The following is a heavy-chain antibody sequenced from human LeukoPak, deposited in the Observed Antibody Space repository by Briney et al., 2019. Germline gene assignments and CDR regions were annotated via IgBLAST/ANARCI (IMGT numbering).Heavy chain of an antibody. V-gene: IGHV3-23*01. J-gene: IGHJ4*02. CDR3: AKLLAAPYYFDY. CDR1: GFTFSSYS. Sequence: GGSLRLSCAASGFTFSSYSMNWVRQAPGKGLEWVSAISGSGGSTYYADSVKGRFTISRDNSKNTLYLQMNSLRAEDTAVYYCAKLLAAPYYFDYWGQGTLVTVSS. CDR2: ISGSGGST. D-gene: IGHD6-6*01.